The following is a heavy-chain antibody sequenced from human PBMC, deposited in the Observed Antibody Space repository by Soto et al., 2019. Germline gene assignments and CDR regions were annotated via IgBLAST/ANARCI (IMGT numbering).Heavy chain of an antibody. CDR1: GGTFSNYA. Sequence: QVQLVQSGAEVKKPGSSVKVSCKASGGTFSNYAVSWVRQAPGQGLDWMGGIIPMFGTANYAQKFQGRVTITADEATSTAYMYLRSLRSEDTAVYYCAGNRSPTHPLWFGEYYSMDVWGQGTTVTVSS. CDR2: IIPMFGTA. J-gene: IGHJ6*02. V-gene: IGHV1-69*12. CDR3: AGNRSPTHPLWFGEYYSMDV. D-gene: IGHD3-10*01.